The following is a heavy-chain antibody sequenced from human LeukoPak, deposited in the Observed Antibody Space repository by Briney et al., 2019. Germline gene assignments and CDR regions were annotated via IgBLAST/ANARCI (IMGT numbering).Heavy chain of an antibody. CDR2: ISYDGSNK. CDR1: GFTFSSYA. V-gene: IGHV3-30-3*01. Sequence: PGGSLRLSCAASGFTFSSYAMHWVRQAPGKGLEWVAVISYDGSNKYYADSVKGRFTISRDNSKNTLYLQMNSLRAEDTAVYYCAGEQKKAVAGNPDYWGQGTLVTVSS. CDR3: AGEQKKAVAGNPDY. D-gene: IGHD6-19*01. J-gene: IGHJ4*02.